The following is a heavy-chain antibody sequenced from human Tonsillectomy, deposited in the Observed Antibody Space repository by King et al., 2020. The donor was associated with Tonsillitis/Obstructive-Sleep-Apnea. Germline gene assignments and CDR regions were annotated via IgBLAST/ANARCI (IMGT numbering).Heavy chain of an antibody. CDR1: GGTFSNYA. V-gene: IGHV1-69*04. CDR3: TSAVVLAAASLSVRMDV. Sequence: QLVQSGAEVKKPGSSVKVSCKASGGTFSNYAFSWVRQAPGQGLEWMGRIIPILGIANYAQKFQGRVTITAHKSTSTAYMELSSLRSEDTAMYYCTSAVVLAAASLSVRMDVWGRGSSVTV. J-gene: IGHJ6*03. D-gene: IGHD2-15*01. CDR2: IIPILGIA.